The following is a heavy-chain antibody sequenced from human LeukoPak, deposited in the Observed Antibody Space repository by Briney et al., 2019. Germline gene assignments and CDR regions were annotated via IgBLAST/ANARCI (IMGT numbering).Heavy chain of an antibody. CDR2: IYPGDSDT. CDR1: GYSFNTYW. Sequence: GESLKISCKGSGYSFNTYWIGWVRQMPGKGLEWMGIIYPGDSDTRYSPSFQGQVTISADKSITTAYLQWSSLKASDSAMYYCARQLQLGSFDPWGQGTLVTVSS. D-gene: IGHD5-24*01. CDR3: ARQLQLGSFDP. J-gene: IGHJ5*02. V-gene: IGHV5-51*01.